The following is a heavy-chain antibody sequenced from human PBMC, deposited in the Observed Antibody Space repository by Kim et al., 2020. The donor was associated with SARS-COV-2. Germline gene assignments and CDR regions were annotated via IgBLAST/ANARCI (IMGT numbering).Heavy chain of an antibody. CDR3: ARNSPANRLFDY. CDR2: MNPNSGNT. CDR1: GYTFTSYD. J-gene: IGHJ4*02. D-gene: IGHD2-2*01. Sequence: ASVKVSCKASGYTFTSYDINWVRQATGQGLEWMGWMNPNSGNTGYAQNFQGRITMTRNTSINTAFMELNSLKSDDTAIYYCARNSPANRLFDYWGQGTLVTVSS. V-gene: IGHV1-8*01.